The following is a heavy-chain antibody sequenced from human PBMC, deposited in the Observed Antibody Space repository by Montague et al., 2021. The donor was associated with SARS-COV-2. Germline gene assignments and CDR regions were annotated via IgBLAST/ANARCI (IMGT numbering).Heavy chain of an antibody. V-gene: IGHV4-34*01. D-gene: IGHD3-10*01. CDR3: ARRGSSVWGVTVSDELDY. CDR1: GGSISSYY. Sequence: SETLSLTCTVSGGSISSYYWSWIRQPPEKGLEWIGEISQSGRTNNNPSLKSRVIISVDTSKNQFSLKLSSVTAADTAVYYCARRGSSVWGVTVSDELDYWGQGILVIVSS. CDR2: ISQSGRT. J-gene: IGHJ4*02.